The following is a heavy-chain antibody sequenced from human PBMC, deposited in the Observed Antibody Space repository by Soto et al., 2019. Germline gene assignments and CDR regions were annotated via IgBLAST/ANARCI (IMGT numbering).Heavy chain of an antibody. CDR1: GYTFTSYG. Sequence: QVQLVQSGAEVKKPGASVKVSCKASGYTFTSYGISRVRQAPGQGLEWMGWISAYKGNTTYAQKLQGRVTMTTDAXTXXAIMELRCLRSDDTAVYYCATSSPSYYGSGRWFDPWGQGTLVTVSS. CDR2: ISAYKGNT. V-gene: IGHV1-18*01. D-gene: IGHD3-10*01. CDR3: ATSSPSYYGSGRWFDP. J-gene: IGHJ5*02.